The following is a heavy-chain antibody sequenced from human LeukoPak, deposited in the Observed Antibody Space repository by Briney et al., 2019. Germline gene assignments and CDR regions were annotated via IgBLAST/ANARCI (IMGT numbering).Heavy chain of an antibody. CDR2: ISAYNDNT. CDR3: ARSIYCSGGSCYGEFDY. CDR1: GYTFTSYG. J-gene: IGHJ4*02. V-gene: IGHV1-18*01. D-gene: IGHD2-15*01. Sequence: ASVKVSCKASGYTFTSYGISWVRQAPGQGLEWMGRISAYNDNTNYAQKLQGRVTMTTDTSTSTAYMELRSLRSDDTAVYYCARSIYCSGGSCYGEFDYWGQGTLVTVSS.